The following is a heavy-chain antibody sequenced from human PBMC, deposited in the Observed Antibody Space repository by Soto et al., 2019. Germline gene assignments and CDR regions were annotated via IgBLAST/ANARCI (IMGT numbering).Heavy chain of an antibody. V-gene: IGHV1-18*01. J-gene: IGHJ6*02. CDR3: TREGSAPYYYYGMDA. CDR1: GYTFTTYG. D-gene: IGHD3-10*01. CDR2: INTHDGNT. Sequence: ASVKVSCKASGYTFTTYGISWVRQAPGQGLEWLGWINTHDGNTNYAQNLQGRVIMTADTSTSTAYMELRSLRSDDTAIYYCTREGSAPYYYYGMDAWGQAPTVTVSS.